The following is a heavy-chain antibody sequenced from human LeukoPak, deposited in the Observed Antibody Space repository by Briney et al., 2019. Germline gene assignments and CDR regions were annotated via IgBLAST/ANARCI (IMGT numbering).Heavy chain of an antibody. CDR2: IYWDDDK. J-gene: IGHJ4*02. CDR1: GFSLSTSGVG. D-gene: IGHD3-22*01. Sequence: SGPTLVNPTQTLTLTCTFSGFSLSTSGVGVGWIRQPPGKALEWLALIYWDDDKRYSPSLKSRLTITKDTSKNQVVPTMTNMDPVDTATYYCAHSRTTMIVVVSPFDYWGQGTLVTVSS. CDR3: AHSRTTMIVVVSPFDY. V-gene: IGHV2-5*02.